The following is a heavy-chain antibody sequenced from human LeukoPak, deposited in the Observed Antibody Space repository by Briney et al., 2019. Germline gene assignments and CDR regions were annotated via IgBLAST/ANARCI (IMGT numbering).Heavy chain of an antibody. CDR1: GGSFSGYY. CDR3: ARAGITFGGVPFDY. V-gene: IGHV4-34*01. CDR2: INHSGST. D-gene: IGHD3-16*01. Sequence: SETLSLTCAVYGGSFSGYYWSWIRQPPGKGLEWIGEINHSGSTNYNPSLKSRVTISVDTSKNQFSLKLSSVTAADTAVYYCARAGITFGGVPFDYRGQGTLVTVSS. J-gene: IGHJ4*02.